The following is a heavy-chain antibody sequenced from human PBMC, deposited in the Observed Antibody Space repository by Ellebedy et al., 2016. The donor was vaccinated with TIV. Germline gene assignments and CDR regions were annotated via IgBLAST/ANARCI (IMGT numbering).Heavy chain of an antibody. CDR1: GGTFSSYA. J-gene: IGHJ3*02. CDR2: IIPILGIA. Sequence: ASVKVSCKASGGTFSSYAISWVRQAPGQGLEWMGRIIPILGIANYAQKFQGRVTITADKSTSTAYMELSSLRSEDTAVYYCARDLTPGDAFDIWGQGTMVTVSS. D-gene: IGHD2-15*01. CDR3: ARDLTPGDAFDI. V-gene: IGHV1-69*04.